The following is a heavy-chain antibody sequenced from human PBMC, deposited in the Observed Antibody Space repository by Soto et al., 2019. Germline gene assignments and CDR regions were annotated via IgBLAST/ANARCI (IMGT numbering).Heavy chain of an antibody. CDR1: GGSISSYY. D-gene: IGHD6-13*01. Sequence: QVQLQESGPGLVKPSETLSLTCTVSGGSISSYYWSWIRQPPGKGLEWIGYIYYSGSTNYNPSLKSRVTISVDTSKNQFSLKLSSVTAADTAVYYCARGGIAAAANYFDYWGQGTLVTVSS. V-gene: IGHV4-59*08. J-gene: IGHJ4*02. CDR2: IYYSGST. CDR3: ARGGIAAAANYFDY.